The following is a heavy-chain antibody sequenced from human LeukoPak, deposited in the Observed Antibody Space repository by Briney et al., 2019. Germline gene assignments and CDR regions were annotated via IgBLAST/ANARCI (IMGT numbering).Heavy chain of an antibody. CDR2: IYISGST. CDR3: ARSYGSGSCCDFDI. J-gene: IGHJ3*02. CDR1: GGSISSGSYY. Sequence: SETLSLTCTVSGGSISSGSYYWSWIRQPAGKGLEWIGRIYISGSTNYNPSLKSRVTISVDTSKNQFSLKLSSVTAADTAVYYCARSYGSGSCCDFDIWGQGTMVTVSS. V-gene: IGHV4-61*02. D-gene: IGHD3-10*01.